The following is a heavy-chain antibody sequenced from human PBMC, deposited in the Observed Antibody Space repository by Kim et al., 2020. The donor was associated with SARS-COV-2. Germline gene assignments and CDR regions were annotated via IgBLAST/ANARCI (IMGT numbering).Heavy chain of an antibody. CDR3: AREGYSSGWDPYGMDV. D-gene: IGHD6-19*01. J-gene: IGHJ6*02. CDR1: GFTFSSYD. CDR2: IGTAGDT. Sequence: GGSLRLSCAASGFTFSSYDMHWVRQATGKGLEWVSAIGTAGDTYYPGSVKGRFTISRENAKNSLYLQMNSLRAGDTAVYYCAREGYSSGWDPYGMDVWGRGTTVTVSS. V-gene: IGHV3-13*01.